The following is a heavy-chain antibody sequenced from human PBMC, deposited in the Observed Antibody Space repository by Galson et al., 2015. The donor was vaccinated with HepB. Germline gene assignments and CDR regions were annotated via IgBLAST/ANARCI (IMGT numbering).Heavy chain of an antibody. V-gene: IGHV3-21*04. CDR1: GFTFSSYS. J-gene: IGHJ4*01. CDR2: ISSSSSYI. CDR3: VRDERRMWNK. D-gene: IGHD1/OR15-1a*01. Sequence: SLRLSCAASGFTFSSYSMNWVRQAPGKGLEWVSSISSSSSYIYYADSVKGRFIVSRDNSKSSVYLQMDRLRVDDTAVYYCVRDERRMWNKWGNGTLVIVSS.